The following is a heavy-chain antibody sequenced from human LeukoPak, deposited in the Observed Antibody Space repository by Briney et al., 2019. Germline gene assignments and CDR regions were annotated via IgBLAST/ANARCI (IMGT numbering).Heavy chain of an antibody. D-gene: IGHD4-17*01. CDR1: GFTFDDYG. Sequence: GGSLRLSCATSGFTFDDYGMNWVRQAPGKGLGWVSNINWNGRNVDYADSVKGRFTISRDKAKNSLHLQMNSLRAEDTAVYYCARSRATVTTHFDYWGQGTLVTVSS. V-gene: IGHV3-20*04. CDR3: ARSRATVTTHFDY. CDR2: INWNGRNV. J-gene: IGHJ4*02.